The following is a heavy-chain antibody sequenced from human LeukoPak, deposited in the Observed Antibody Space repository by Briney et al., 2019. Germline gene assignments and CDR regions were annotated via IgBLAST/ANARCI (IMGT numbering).Heavy chain of an antibody. CDR2: INPNTGDI. CDR3: ARDVSSVATAAPGHWGVDV. Sequence: ASVRVSCKTSGYTFTGYYIHWVRQAPGPGLESLGWINPNTGDINYAQKCQGRVTTTRETSISTAYMELSSLRSDDTAVYYCARDVSSVATAAPGHWGVDVWGQGTTVTVSS. J-gene: IGHJ6*02. D-gene: IGHD6-13*01. CDR1: GYTFTGYY. V-gene: IGHV1-2*02.